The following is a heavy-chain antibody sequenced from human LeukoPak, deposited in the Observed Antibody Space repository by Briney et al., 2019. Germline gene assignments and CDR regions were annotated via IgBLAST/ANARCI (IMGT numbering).Heavy chain of an antibody. V-gene: IGHV3-23*01. Sequence: RRCLRLSRAASGFTFSSNAMSWVRQAPGEGLGWVSVISVSGSRAYYADFVKGRFTVSRDNSKNTVLLHMNSLRVEDTAVYYCTKDHDGMHAWGQGTTVTVSS. CDR3: TKDHDGMHA. CDR1: GFTFSSNA. J-gene: IGHJ6*02. CDR2: ISVSGSRA.